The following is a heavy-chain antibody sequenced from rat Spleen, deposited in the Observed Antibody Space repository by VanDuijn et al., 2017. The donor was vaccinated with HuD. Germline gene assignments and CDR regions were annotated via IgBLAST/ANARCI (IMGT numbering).Heavy chain of an antibody. J-gene: IGHJ2*01. V-gene: IGHV5-46*01. CDR3: TTDPGDYGYTLDY. CDR1: GFTFSSFP. Sequence: EVQLVESGGGLVQPGRSMKPSCAASGFTFSSFPMAWVRQAPKKGLEWVAYISSGGGGTYYPDSVQGRFTISRDNAKSTLYLQMDSLRSEDTATYYCTTDPGDYGYTLDYWGQGVMVTVSS. D-gene: IGHD1-9*01. CDR2: ISSGGGGT.